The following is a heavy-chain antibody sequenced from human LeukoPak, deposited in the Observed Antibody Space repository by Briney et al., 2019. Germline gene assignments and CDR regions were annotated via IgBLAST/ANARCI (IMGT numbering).Heavy chain of an antibody. CDR2: INHSGST. V-gene: IGHV4-34*01. J-gene: IGHJ6*03. D-gene: IGHD3-22*01. CDR1: GGSFSGYY. Sequence: PSETLSLTCAVYGGSFSGYYWSWIRQPPGKGLEWIGEINHSGSTNYNPSLKSRVTISVDTSKNQFSLKLSSVTAADTAVYYCAREDYYDSSGYPTGYMDVWGKGTTVTISS. CDR3: AREDYYDSSGYPTGYMDV.